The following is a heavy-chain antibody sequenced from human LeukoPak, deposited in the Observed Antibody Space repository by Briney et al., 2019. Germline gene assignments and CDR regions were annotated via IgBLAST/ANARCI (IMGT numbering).Heavy chain of an antibody. CDR2: ISSSGIST. CDR3: AKAPANYVDTAMGTFDY. Sequence: GSLRLSCAASGFTFSSYAMNWVRQAPGKGLEWVSAISSSGISTYYADSVKGRFTISRDNSKNTLYLQVNSLRAEDTAVYYCAKAPANYVDTAMGTFDYWGQGTLVTVSS. V-gene: IGHV3-23*01. CDR1: GFTFSSYA. D-gene: IGHD5-18*01. J-gene: IGHJ4*02.